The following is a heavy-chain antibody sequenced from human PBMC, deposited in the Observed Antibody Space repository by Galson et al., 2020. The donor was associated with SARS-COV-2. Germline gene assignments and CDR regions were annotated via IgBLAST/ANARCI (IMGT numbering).Heavy chain of an antibody. J-gene: IGHJ4*02. CDR1: GFSVSSSY. D-gene: IGHD1-1*01. CDR3: GRANWLVGASTIDY. CDR2: MYPAGHT. V-gene: IGHV3-66*02. Sequence: GGSLRLSCAASGFSVSSSYMNWVRQSPGKGLECVSVMYPAGHTFYADSVKGRFTVSRDYSKNTLYLQMHSLTADDTAVYYCGRANWLVGASTIDYWGQGSLVTVSS.